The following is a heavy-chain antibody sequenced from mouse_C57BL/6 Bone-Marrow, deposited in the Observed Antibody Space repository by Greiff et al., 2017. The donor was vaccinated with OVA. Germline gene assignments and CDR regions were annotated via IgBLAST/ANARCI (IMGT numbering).Heavy chain of an antibody. D-gene: IGHD1-1*01. J-gene: IGHJ4*01. CDR1: GFTFTDYY. CDR2: IRNKANGYTT. Sequence: EVQGVESGGGLVQPGGSLSLSCAASGFTFTDYYMSWVRQPPGKALEWLGFIRNKANGYTTEYSASVKGRFTISRDNSQSILYLQMNALRAEDSATDYCARSHYYGSSYRGYAMDYWGQGTSVTVSS. CDR3: ARSHYYGSSYRGYAMDY. V-gene: IGHV7-3*01.